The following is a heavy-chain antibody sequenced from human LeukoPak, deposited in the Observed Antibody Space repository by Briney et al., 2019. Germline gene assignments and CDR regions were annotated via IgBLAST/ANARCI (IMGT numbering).Heavy chain of an antibody. CDR1: NGSISSTNW. CDR2: IYHSGTT. Sequence: SETLSLTCAVSNGSISSTNWWSSVRQSPGKGLEYIGEIYHSGTTNYNPSLKSRVTISLDKSKNHFSLKLTSVTAADTAVYYCVRVVVVSATLKDWFDPWGQGILVTVSS. CDR3: VRVVVVSATLKDWFDP. J-gene: IGHJ5*02. V-gene: IGHV4-4*02. D-gene: IGHD2-15*01.